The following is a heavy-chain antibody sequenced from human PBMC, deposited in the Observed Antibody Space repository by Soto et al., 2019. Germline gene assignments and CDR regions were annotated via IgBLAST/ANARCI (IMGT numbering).Heavy chain of an antibody. CDR3: ARELVGMVRGRRGMDV. D-gene: IGHD3-10*01. V-gene: IGHV1-2*02. Sequence: ASVKVSCKASGYTFTSYYMHWVRQAPGQGLEWMGWINPNSGGTNYAQKFQGRVTMTRDTSISTAYMELSRLRSDDTAVYYCARELVGMVRGRRGMDVWGQGTTVTVSS. CDR2: INPNSGGT. J-gene: IGHJ6*02. CDR1: GYTFTSYY.